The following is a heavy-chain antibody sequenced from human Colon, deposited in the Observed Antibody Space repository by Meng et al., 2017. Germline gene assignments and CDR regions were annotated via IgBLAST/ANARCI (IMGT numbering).Heavy chain of an antibody. CDR2: INFRGST. J-gene: IGHJ5*02. CDR1: ADSISNINYY. V-gene: IGHV4-39*07. D-gene: IGHD5-18*01. Sequence: QLQLQESGPGLVKPSETLSLTCTVSADSISNINYYWGWIRQSPGEGLEWIASINFRGSTFYKPSLKRRVAISVDKSKNQFSLRLGSVTAADTAVYYCRVVSRYGDHWGQGTLVTVSS. CDR3: RVVSRYGDH.